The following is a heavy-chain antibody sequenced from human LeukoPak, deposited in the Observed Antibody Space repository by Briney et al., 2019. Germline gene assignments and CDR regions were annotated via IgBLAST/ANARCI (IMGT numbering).Heavy chain of an antibody. CDR2: IRYDGSNK. Sequence: GGSLRLSCAASGFTFSTYGMHWVRQAPGKGLEWVAFIRYDGSNKNYVDSVKGRFTISRDNSKNTLYLQMNSLRAEDTAVYYCAKDRSVGWELLGVTPDYWGQGTLVTVSS. D-gene: IGHD1-26*01. V-gene: IGHV3-30*02. CDR3: AKDRSVGWELLGVTPDY. J-gene: IGHJ4*02. CDR1: GFTFSTYG.